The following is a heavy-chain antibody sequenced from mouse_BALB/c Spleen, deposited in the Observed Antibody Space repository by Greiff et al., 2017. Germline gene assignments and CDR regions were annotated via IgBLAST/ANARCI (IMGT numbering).Heavy chain of an antibody. CDR1: GFTFSSSG. J-gene: IGHJ2*01. V-gene: IGHV5-6*01. CDR2: ISSGGSYT. CDR3: ARRSYYGSRFGD. D-gene: IGHD1-1*01. Sequence: EVQGVESGGELVKPGGSLKLSCAASGFTFSSSGMSWVRQTPDKRLEWVATISSGGSYTYYPNSVKGRFTISRDNAKNTPYLQMSSLKSEDTAMYYCARRSYYGSRFGDWGEGTTLTVSS.